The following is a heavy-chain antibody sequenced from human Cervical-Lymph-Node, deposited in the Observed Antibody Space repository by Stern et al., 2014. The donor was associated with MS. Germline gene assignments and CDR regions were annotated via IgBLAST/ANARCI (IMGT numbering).Heavy chain of an antibody. V-gene: IGHV1-69*01. CDR2: IIPIFGTA. CDR3: AREFNSDSSGYYFYY. Sequence: MQLVESGAEVKKPGSSVKVSCKASGGTFSTYGISWVRQAPGQGLEWMGGIIPIFGTANYAQKFQGRVTITADDSTNTAYMELSSLRSEDTAVYYCAREFNSDSSGYYFYYWGQGTLVTVSS. J-gene: IGHJ4*02. CDR1: GGTFSTYG. D-gene: IGHD3-22*01.